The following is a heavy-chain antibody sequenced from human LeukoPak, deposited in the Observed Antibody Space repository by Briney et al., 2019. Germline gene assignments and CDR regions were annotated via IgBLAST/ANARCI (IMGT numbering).Heavy chain of an antibody. CDR2: ISFDGDNE. CDR3: AREPSGNFGQLVSSAEYFQH. Sequence: PGGSLRLSCATSGFTFSNYAIHWVRQAPGKGLEWVADISFDGDNEYYADSVRGRFMIARDNSKNTVYLQMNSLTIEDTAVYYCAREPSGNFGQLVSSAEYFQHWGQSTRVTVSS. D-gene: IGHD5/OR15-5a*01. V-gene: IGHV3-30-3*01. J-gene: IGHJ1*01. CDR1: GFTFSNYA.